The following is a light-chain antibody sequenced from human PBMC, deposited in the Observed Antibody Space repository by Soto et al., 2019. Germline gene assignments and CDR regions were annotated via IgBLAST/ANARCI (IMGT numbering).Light chain of an antibody. CDR1: SSDVGAYNY. J-gene: IGLJ1*01. CDR3: NSYTGSSTRFV. Sequence: ALTQPASVSGSPGQSVTISCTGTSSDVGAYNYVSWYQQHPGKAPKLMIYEVSNRPSGVSNRFSGSKSGNTASLTISGLQAEDEADYYCNSYTGSSTRFVFGTGTKVTVL. V-gene: IGLV2-14*01. CDR2: EVS.